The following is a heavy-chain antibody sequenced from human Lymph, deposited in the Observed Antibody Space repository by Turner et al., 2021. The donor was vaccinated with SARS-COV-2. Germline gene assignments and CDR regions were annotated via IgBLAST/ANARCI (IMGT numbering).Heavy chain of an antibody. CDR2: SFYRGST. Sequence: QVQLQESGPRLVKPLETLSLTCTVSGGSMNNNYWSWIRQPPGKRLEWIGFSFYRGSTNYNPSLKSRVTISVDTSENQFSLKLTSVTAADTAIYYCARQTVNNWVDPWGQGTLVTVSS. CDR3: ARQTVNNWVDP. J-gene: IGHJ5*02. D-gene: IGHD2-21*02. V-gene: IGHV4-59*01. CDR1: GGSMNNNY.